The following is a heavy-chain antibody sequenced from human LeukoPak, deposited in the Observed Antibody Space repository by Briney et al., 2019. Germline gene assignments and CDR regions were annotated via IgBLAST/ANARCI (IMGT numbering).Heavy chain of an antibody. CDR3: AGGRWLQLPHY. CDR1: GGSMSSYY. CDR2: IYDSGST. V-gene: IGHV4-59*01. Sequence: PSETLSLTCTVSGGSMSSYYWSWIRQPPGKGVEWIGYIYDSGSTNYNPSFKSRVTISADTSKKEFSLKLTSVTAADTAVYYCAGGRWLQLPHYWGQGTLVTVSS. D-gene: IGHD5-24*01. J-gene: IGHJ4*02.